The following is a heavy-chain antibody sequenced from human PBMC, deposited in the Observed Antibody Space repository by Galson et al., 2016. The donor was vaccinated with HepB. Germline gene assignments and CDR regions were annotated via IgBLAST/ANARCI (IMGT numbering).Heavy chain of an antibody. J-gene: IGHJ6*02. D-gene: IGHD2-8*01. CDR3: AKDRGFCTSHLGGGVGA. Sequence: SLRLSCAASGFAFGNYGMHWVRQAPGKGLEWVAVVWYDGSNDQYAESVRGRFSISRDNAKKTLYLQMDSLRAEDTAVHYCAKDRGFCTSHLGGGVGAWGQGTTVTVS. CDR1: GFAFGNYG. CDR2: VWYDGSND. V-gene: IGHV3-33*06.